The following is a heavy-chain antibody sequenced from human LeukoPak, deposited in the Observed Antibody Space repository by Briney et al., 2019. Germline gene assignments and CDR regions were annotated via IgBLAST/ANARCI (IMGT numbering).Heavy chain of an antibody. J-gene: IGHJ4*02. CDR2: ISGSGGST. D-gene: IGHD6-13*01. CDR3: AKDRPMKPYSSSSAYFDY. V-gene: IGHV3-23*01. CDR1: GFTFDDYG. Sequence: GGSLRLSCAASGFTFDDYGMSWVRQAPGKGLEWVSAISGSGGSTYYADSVKGRFTISRDNSKNTLYLQMNSLRAEDTAVYYCAKDRPMKPYSSSSAYFDYWGQGTLVTVSS.